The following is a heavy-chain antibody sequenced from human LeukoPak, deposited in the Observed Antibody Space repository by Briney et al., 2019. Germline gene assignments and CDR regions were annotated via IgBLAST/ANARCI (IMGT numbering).Heavy chain of an antibody. CDR3: ARDYR. J-gene: IGHJ4*02. V-gene: IGHV3-21*01. Sequence: GESLRLSCAASGFTFSTYSMNWLRLAPGKGLEWVSSISPDSNYKYYVDSVKSRFTISRDNAKSSLYLQMNSLRAEGTAVYYCARDYRWGQGTLVTVSS. CDR1: GFTFSTYS. D-gene: IGHD4-11*01. CDR2: ISPDSNYK.